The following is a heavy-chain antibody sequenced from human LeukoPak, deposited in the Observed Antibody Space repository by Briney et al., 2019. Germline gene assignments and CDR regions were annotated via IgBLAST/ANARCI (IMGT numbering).Heavy chain of an antibody. CDR3: ARNRGYRSWFDS. V-gene: IGHV4-4*02. J-gene: IGHJ5*01. CDR2: IYYSGST. CDR1: GDSISSSNW. Sequence: ASWTLSLTCTVSGDSISSSNWWTWVRQPPGKGLEWIGEIYYSGSTTYSPSLKSRVTMSVDQSQNQFSLKLNSVTAADTAVYYCARNRGYRSWFDSWGQGTPVTVSS. D-gene: IGHD3-22*01.